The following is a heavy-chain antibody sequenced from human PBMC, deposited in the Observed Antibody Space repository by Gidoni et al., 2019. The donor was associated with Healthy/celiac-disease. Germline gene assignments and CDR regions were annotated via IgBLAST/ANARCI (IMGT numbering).Heavy chain of an antibody. Sequence: EVQLVESGGGLVQPGGSLRLSWAASGFTVSSNYMSWVRQAPGKGLEWVSIIYSGGNTYYADSVKGRFTISRDNSKNTLYLQMNSLRAEDTAVYYCAWILSRYYYGMDVWGQGTTVTVSS. CDR1: GFTVSSNY. V-gene: IGHV3-66*02. CDR3: AWILSRYYYGMDV. CDR2: IYSGGNT. D-gene: IGHD2-2*03. J-gene: IGHJ6*02.